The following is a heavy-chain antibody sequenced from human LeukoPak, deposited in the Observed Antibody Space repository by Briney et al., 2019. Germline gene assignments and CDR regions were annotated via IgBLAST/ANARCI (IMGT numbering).Heavy chain of an antibody. V-gene: IGHV4-4*07. D-gene: IGHD2-8*01. Sequence: PSETLSLTCTVSGGSISSYYRSWIRQPAGKGLEWIGRIYTSGSTNYNPSLKSRVTMSVDTSKNQFSLKLSSVTAADTAVYYCARERMVYAMVVGRNWFDPWGQGTLVTVSS. J-gene: IGHJ5*02. CDR1: GGSISSYY. CDR2: IYTSGST. CDR3: ARERMVYAMVVGRNWFDP.